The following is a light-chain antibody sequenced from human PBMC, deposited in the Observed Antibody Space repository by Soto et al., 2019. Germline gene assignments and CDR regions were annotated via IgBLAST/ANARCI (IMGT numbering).Light chain of an antibody. CDR3: QQYYDWPPIT. CDR1: QSVSVR. Sequence: EILMTQSPANLSVSPGESAILSCRASQSVSVRLAWYQQRPGQGPRLLIYAVSTRATGVPDRFIGSGSGTEFTLTISGLQSEDVALYYCQQYYDWPPITFGPGTKVEI. V-gene: IGKV3-15*01. J-gene: IGKJ1*01. CDR2: AVS.